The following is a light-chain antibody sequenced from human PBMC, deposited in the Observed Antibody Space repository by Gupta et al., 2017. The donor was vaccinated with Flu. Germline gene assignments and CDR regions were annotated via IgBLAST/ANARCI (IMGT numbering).Light chain of an antibody. CDR3: QQRYSNPLT. CDR2: AAS. J-gene: IGKJ3*01. CDR1: QSISSY. V-gene: IGKV1-39*01. Sequence: DIQTTPSPSSFSASVGDRVTITCRASQSISSYLDWYQQKPGKAPKLLIYAASRVQTGVPARFSGSGSGTDFTLTISRRQPEDFATYYCQQRYSNPLTFGHGTNVDIK.